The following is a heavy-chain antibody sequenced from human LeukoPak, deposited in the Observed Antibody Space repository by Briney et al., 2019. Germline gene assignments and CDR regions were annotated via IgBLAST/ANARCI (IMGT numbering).Heavy chain of an antibody. D-gene: IGHD3-10*01. V-gene: IGHV4-34*01. CDR1: AGSFSGYY. J-gene: IGHJ6*03. CDR3: ARHVTYYYGSVYYMDV. Sequence: PSETLSLTCAVYAGSFSGYYWSWIRQPPGKGLEWIGEINHSGSTNYNPSLKSRVTISVDTSKNQFSLKLSSVTAADTAVYYCARHVTYYYGSVYYMDVWGKGTTVTVSS. CDR2: INHSGST.